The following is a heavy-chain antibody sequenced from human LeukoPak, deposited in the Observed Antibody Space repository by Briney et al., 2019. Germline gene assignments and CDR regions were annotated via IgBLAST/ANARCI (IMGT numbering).Heavy chain of an antibody. Sequence: ASVKVSCKASGYTFTSYDINWLRQATGQGLEWMGWMNPNSGNTGYAQKFQGRVTITRNTSISTAYMELSSLRSEDTAVYYCAREVDHNWNFDYWGQGTLVTVSS. V-gene: IGHV1-8*03. CDR2: MNPNSGNT. J-gene: IGHJ4*02. CDR1: GYTFTSYD. D-gene: IGHD1-20*01. CDR3: AREVDHNWNFDY.